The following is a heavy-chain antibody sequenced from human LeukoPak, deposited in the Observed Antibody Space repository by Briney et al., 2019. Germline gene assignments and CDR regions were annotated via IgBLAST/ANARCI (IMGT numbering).Heavy chain of an antibody. CDR1: GFTFSSYS. CDR3: AREVMMITFGGVIVHQPYFDY. D-gene: IGHD3-16*02. Sequence: PGGSLRLSCAASGFTFSSYSMNWVRQAPGKGLEWVSYISSSSSTIYYADSVKGRFTISRDNAKNSLYLQMNSLRAEDTAVYYCAREVMMITFGGVIVHQPYFDYWGQGTLVTVSS. CDR2: ISSSSSTI. V-gene: IGHV3-48*01. J-gene: IGHJ4*02.